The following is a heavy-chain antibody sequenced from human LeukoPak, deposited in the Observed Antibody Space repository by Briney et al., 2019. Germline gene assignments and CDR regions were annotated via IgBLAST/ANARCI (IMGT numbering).Heavy chain of an antibody. D-gene: IGHD3-10*01. V-gene: IGHV4-59*12. Sequence: SEILSLTCTVSGGSISSYYWSWIRQPPGKGLEWIGNIFYSGSTYYGPALKSRLTISLDTSRNQFSLKLNSVTAADTAVYYCAKSNGYGLIDIWGQGTMVPVSS. J-gene: IGHJ3*02. CDR3: AKSNGYGLIDI. CDR2: IFYSGST. CDR1: GGSISSYY.